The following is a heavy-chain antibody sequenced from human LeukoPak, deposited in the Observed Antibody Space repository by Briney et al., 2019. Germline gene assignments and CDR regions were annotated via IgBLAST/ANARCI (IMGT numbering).Heavy chain of an antibody. CDR3: AKDLGYYYGSGSHLKY. CDR2: ISGSGGST. Sequence: GGSLRLSCAASGFTFSSYAMSWVRQAPGKGLEWVSAISGSGGSTYYADSVKGRFTISRDNSKNTLYLQMNSLRAEDTAVYYCAKDLGYYYGSGSHLKYWGQGTLATVSS. CDR1: GFTFSSYA. D-gene: IGHD3-10*01. V-gene: IGHV3-23*01. J-gene: IGHJ4*02.